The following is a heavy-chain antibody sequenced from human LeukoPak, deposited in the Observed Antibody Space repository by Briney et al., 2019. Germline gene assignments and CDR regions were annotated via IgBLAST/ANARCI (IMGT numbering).Heavy chain of an antibody. V-gene: IGHV3-23*01. D-gene: IGHD3-22*01. CDR2: TSDTGGRK. CDR3: AKRGVVIRVILVGLHKEAYYFDS. CDR1: GITLSNNG. Sequence: GGSLRLYCAVSGITLSNNGMSRDRQAQGKGLEWVAGTSDTGGRKTYAEYGKGRLAISRDNPKNTLYLQMNSLRAEDKAVYFSAKRGVVIRVILVGLHKEAYYFDSWGEGALVTVSS. J-gene: IGHJ4*02.